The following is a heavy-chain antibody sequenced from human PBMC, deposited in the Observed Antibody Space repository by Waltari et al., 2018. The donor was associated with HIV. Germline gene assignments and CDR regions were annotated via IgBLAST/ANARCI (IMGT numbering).Heavy chain of an antibody. J-gene: IGHJ6*02. CDR1: GGTFSSYA. CDR2: IIPIFGTA. V-gene: IGHV1-69*01. D-gene: IGHD6-19*01. Sequence: QVQLVQSGAEVKKPGSSVKVSCKASGGTFSSYAISWVRQAPGQGLEWMGGIIPIFGTANYAQKFQGRVTITADESTSTAYMELSSLRSEDTAVYYCASGNSSGWYRNYYGMDVWGQGTTVTVSS. CDR3: ASGNSSGWYRNYYGMDV.